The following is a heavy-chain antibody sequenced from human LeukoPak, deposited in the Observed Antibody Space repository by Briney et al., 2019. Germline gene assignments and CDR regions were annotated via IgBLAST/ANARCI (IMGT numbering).Heavy chain of an antibody. J-gene: IGHJ4*02. D-gene: IGHD4-17*01. Sequence: SVKVSCKASGGTFSSYAISWVRQAPGQGLEWMGGIIPIFGTANYAQKFQGRVTMTEDTSTDTAYMELSSLRSEDTAVYYCATGPYGTLDYWGQGTLVTVSS. CDR2: IIPIFGTA. CDR3: ATGPYGTLDY. V-gene: IGHV1-69*06. CDR1: GGTFSSYA.